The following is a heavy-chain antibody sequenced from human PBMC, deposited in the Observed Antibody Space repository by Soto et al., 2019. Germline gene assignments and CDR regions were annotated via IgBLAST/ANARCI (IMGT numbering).Heavy chain of an antibody. J-gene: IGHJ4*02. CDR1: GFTFSSYS. V-gene: IGHV3-48*01. CDR3: RAYTYGQGVDY. Sequence: PGGSLRLSCAASGFTFSSYSMNWVRQAPGKGLGWVSYISSSSSTIYYAHSVKGRFTISRDNAKNSLYLQMNSLRAEDTAVYYCRAYTYGQGVDYWGQGTLVTVSS. CDR2: ISSSSSTI. D-gene: IGHD5-18*01.